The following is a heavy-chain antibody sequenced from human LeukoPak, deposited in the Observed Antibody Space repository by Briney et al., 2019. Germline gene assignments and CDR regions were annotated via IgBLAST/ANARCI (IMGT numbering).Heavy chain of an antibody. CDR3: ARAKRSYYYDSSGYFGY. J-gene: IGHJ4*02. CDR2: ISYDGSNK. CDR1: GFTFSSYA. Sequence: PGGSLRLSCAASGFTFSSYAMHWVRQAPGKGLEWVAVISYDGSNKYYADSVKGRFTISRDNYKNTLYLQMNSLRAEDTAVYYCARAKRSYYYDSSGYFGYWGQGTLVTVSS. D-gene: IGHD3-22*01. V-gene: IGHV3-30*04.